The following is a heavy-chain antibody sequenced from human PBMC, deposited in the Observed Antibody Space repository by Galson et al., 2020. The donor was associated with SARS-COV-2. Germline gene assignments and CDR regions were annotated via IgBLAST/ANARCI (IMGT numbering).Heavy chain of an antibody. J-gene: IGHJ6*02. CDR3: ARGINRVTVTKGDYYYYYGMDV. V-gene: IGHV1-18*01. CDR1: GYTFTSYG. CDR2: ISAYNGNT. D-gene: IGHD4-17*01. Sequence: ASVKVSCKASGYTFTSYGISWVRQAPGQGLEWMGWISAYNGNTNYAQKLQGRVTMTTDTSTSTGYMELRNLRSDDTAVYYCARGINRVTVTKGDYYYYYGMDVWGQGTTVTVSS.